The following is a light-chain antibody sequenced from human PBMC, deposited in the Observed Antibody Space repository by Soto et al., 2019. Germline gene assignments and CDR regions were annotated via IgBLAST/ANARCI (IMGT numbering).Light chain of an antibody. J-gene: IGKJ1*01. CDR3: QQSYSTLSWT. CDR2: AAS. Sequence: DLQMTQSPSSLSASVGDRVTITCRASQSIRSYLNWYQQKPGKAPKLLIYAASSLQSGVPSRFSGSGSGTDFTLTISSLQPEDFATYYCQQSYSTLSWTFGQGTKVEIK. CDR1: QSIRSY. V-gene: IGKV1-39*01.